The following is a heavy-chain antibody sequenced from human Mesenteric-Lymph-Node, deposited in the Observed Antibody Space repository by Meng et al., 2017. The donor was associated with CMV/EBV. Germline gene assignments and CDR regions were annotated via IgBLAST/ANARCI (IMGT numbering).Heavy chain of an antibody. CDR3: ARGGYCDSSNCYSRPPSYYYGLDV. D-gene: IGHD3-22*01. CDR2: MNPNSGDV. Sequence: ASVKVSCKASGYTFTSYDINWVRQATGQGLEWMGWMNPNSGDVGYSRKFQGRVTMTRDTSMSTAYMEVSGLRSEDTAVYYCARGGYCDSSNCYSRPPSYYYGLDVWGQGTTVTVSS. V-gene: IGHV1-8*01. J-gene: IGHJ6*02. CDR1: GYTFTSYD.